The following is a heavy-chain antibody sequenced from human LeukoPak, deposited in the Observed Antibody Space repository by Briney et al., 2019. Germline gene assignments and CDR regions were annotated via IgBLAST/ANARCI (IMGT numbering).Heavy chain of an antibody. CDR1: GYTFTGYY. CDR3: ARVDSSGWNLNWFDP. D-gene: IGHD6-19*01. Sequence: ASVKVSCKASGYTFTGYYMHWVRQAPGQGLEWMGWIDPNSGGTNYAQKFQGRVTMTRDTSISTAYMELSRLRSDDTAVYYCARVDSSGWNLNWFDPWGQGTLVTVPS. V-gene: IGHV1-2*02. CDR2: IDPNSGGT. J-gene: IGHJ5*02.